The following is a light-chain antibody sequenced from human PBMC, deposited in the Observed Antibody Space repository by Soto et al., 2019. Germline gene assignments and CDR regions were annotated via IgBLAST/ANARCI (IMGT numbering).Light chain of an antibody. CDR2: DAS. CDR1: QSVRNY. CDR3: QQRSNSPPWT. J-gene: IGKJ3*01. V-gene: IGKV3-11*01. Sequence: EIVLTQSPATVSGSPGESATLSCRASQSVRNYLAWYQQKPGQAPRLLIFDASNRATGIPSRFSGSGSGTYFTLTISSLEPEDFAVYYCQQRSNSPPWTFGPGTRVDL.